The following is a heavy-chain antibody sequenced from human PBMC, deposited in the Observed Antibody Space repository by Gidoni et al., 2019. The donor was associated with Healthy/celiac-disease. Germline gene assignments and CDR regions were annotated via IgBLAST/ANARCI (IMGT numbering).Heavy chain of an antibody. J-gene: IGHJ6*02. D-gene: IGHD3-10*01. Sequence: GDELKTPVASVKISGMATGSTFNSYGISWVRQAPGQGLAWMGWISAYKGNTTYAQKLQGRVTMTTDTSTSTAYMELRSLRSDDTGVYYCARDPQDYYGSGSYYSYGMDVWGQGTTVTVSS. CDR2: ISAYKGNT. CDR1: GSTFNSYG. CDR3: ARDPQDYYGSGSYYSYGMDV. V-gene: IGHV1-18*04.